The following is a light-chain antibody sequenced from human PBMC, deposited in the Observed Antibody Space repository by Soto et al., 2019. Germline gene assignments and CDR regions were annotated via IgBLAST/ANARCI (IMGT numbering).Light chain of an antibody. Sequence: EIVLTQSPGTLSLSPGERATLSCRASQSVSSSYLAWYQQKPGQAPRLLIYGASNRATGIPDRFSGSGSGTDFTLTISRLEPEDCAVYYCQQYGSSPVTFGQGTKVEIK. J-gene: IGKJ1*01. CDR2: GAS. CDR1: QSVSSSY. V-gene: IGKV3-20*01. CDR3: QQYGSSPVT.